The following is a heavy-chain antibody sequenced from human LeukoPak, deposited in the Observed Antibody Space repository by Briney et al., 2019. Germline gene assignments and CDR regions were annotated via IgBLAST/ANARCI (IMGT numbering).Heavy chain of an antibody. V-gene: IGHV4-34*01. CDR3: ARASSGGTGRYYYYYYGMDV. Sequence: SETLSLTCGVYGGSFSGYHWTWIRLRPGKGLEWIGDINHSGSTHYNPSLKSRVTISVDTSKNQFSLKLSSVTAADTAVYYCARASSGGTGRYYYYYYGMDVWGQGTTVTVSS. CDR2: INHSGST. D-gene: IGHD6-19*01. J-gene: IGHJ6*02. CDR1: GGSFSGYH.